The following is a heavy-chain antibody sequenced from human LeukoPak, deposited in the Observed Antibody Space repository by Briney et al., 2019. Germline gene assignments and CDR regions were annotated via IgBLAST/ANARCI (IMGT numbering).Heavy chain of an antibody. D-gene: IGHD5-12*01. Sequence: GGSLRLSCAASGFTFSDSEMNWVRQAPGKGLEWVSYISSSSTTIYYADSVKGRFTISRDNAKNSLHLQMNSLRDEDTAVYYCARDVGYDLGYWGQGTLVTVSS. J-gene: IGHJ4*02. CDR3: ARDVGYDLGY. CDR1: GFTFSDSE. CDR2: ISSSSTTI. V-gene: IGHV3-48*02.